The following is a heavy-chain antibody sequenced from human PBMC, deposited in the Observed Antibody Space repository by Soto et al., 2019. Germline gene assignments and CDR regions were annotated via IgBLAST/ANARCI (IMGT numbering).Heavy chain of an antibody. CDR3: ARDGNVVVPAANPGHWFDP. CDR1: GFTFSSYA. D-gene: IGHD2-2*01. CDR2: ISYDGSNK. J-gene: IGHJ5*02. V-gene: IGHV3-30-3*01. Sequence: GGSLRLSCAASGFTFSSYAMHWVRQAPGKGLEWVAVISYDGSNKYYADSVKGRFTISRDNSKNTLYLQMNSLRAEDTTVYYCARDGNVVVPAANPGHWFDPWGQGTLVTVSS.